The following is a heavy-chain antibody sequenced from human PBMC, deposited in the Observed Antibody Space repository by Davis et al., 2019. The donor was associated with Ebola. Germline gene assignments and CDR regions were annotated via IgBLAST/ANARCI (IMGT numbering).Heavy chain of an antibody. V-gene: IGHV1-8*01. CDR3: ARERGLDCSGGSCNARYFDL. CDR2: MNPNSGNT. J-gene: IGHJ2*01. D-gene: IGHD2-15*01. CDR1: GYTFTSYD. Sequence: ASVKVSCKASGYTFTSYDINWVRQATGQGLEWMGWMNPNSGNTGYAQKFQGRVTMTRNTSISTAYMELSSLRSEDTAVYYCARERGLDCSGGSCNARYFDLWGRGTLVTVSS.